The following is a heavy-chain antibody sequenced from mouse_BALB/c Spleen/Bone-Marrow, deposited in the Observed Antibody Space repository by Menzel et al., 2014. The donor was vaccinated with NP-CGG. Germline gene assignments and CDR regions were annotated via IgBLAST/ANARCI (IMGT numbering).Heavy chain of an antibody. CDR2: ILPGSGSI. CDR3: ASRYDTMDY. J-gene: IGHJ4*01. V-gene: IGHV1-9*01. Sequence: VQLQQSGAELIKPGASVKISCKATGYTFSSYWIEWVKQRPGHGPEWIGEILPGSGSIKYNEKFKGKATFTADTSSNTAYMQLSSLTSEDSAVYYCASRYDTMDYWGQGTSVTVSP. CDR1: GYTFSSYW.